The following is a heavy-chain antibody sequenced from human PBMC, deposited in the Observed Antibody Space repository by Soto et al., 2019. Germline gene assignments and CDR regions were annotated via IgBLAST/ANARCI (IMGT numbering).Heavy chain of an antibody. D-gene: IGHD2-2*01. CDR2: IYYSGST. CDR3: ARGTIVVVPVERPNNWFDP. V-gene: IGHV4-30-4*01. CDR1: GGSISSGDYY. Sequence: SETLSLTCTVSGGSISSGDYYWSWIRQPPGKGLEWIGYIYYSGSTYYNPSLKSRVTISVDTSKNQFSLKLSSVTAADTAVYYCARGTIVVVPVERPNNWFDPWGQGTLVTVSS. J-gene: IGHJ5*02.